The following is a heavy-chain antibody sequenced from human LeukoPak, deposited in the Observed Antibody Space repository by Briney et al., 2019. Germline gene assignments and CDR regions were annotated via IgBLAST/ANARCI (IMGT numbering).Heavy chain of an antibody. CDR1: GGSITNYY. V-gene: IGHV4-59*12. CDR3: ATGGFGPFEA. J-gene: IGHJ5*02. Sequence: SETLSLTCSVSGGSITNYYWSWIRQSPGKGLEWIGFIYNTGRTNYNPSLQSRVTMSIDTSKNQFSLKLTSVTAADTAIYYCATGGFGPFEAWGQGMLVTVSS. D-gene: IGHD3-10*01. CDR2: IYNTGRT.